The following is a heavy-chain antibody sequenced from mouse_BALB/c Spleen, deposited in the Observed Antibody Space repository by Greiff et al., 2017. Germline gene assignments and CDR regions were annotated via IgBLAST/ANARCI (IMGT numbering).Heavy chain of an antibody. V-gene: IGHV2-9*02. J-gene: IGHJ4*01. D-gene: IGHD2-4*01. CDR1: GFSLTSYG. CDR2: IWAGGST. Sequence: VKVVESGPGLVAPSQSLSITCTVSGFSLTSYGVHWVRQPPGKGLEWLGVIWAGGSTNYNSALMSRLSISKDNSKSQVFLKMNSLQTDDTAMYYCARLITTGYAMDYWGQGTSVTVSS. CDR3: ARLITTGYAMDY.